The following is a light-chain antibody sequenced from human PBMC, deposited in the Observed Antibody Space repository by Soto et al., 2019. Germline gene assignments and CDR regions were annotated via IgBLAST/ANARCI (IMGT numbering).Light chain of an antibody. CDR2: GAS. CDR1: QSVSSSY. CDR3: QQRSNWPWIT. V-gene: IGKV3D-20*02. J-gene: IGKJ5*01. Sequence: DIVLTQAPGTLSLSPGERVTLYWRASQSVSSSYLAWYQQKPGQAPRLLILGASSRATGIPDRFSGSGSGTDFTLTISSLEPEDFAVYYCQQRSNWPWITFGQGTRLEIK.